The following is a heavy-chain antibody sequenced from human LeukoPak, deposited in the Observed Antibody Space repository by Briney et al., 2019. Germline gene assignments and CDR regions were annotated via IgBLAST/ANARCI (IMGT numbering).Heavy chain of an antibody. V-gene: IGHV3-21*01. CDR1: GFTFSSYS. J-gene: IGHJ4*02. CDR3: ARGGITIFGVVID. CDR2: ISSSSSYI. Sequence: PGGSLTLSCAASGFTFSSYSMNWVRQAPGKGLEWVSSISSSSSYIYYADSVKGRFTISRDNAKNSLYLQMNSLRAEDTAVYYCARGGITIFGVVIDWGQGTLVTVSS. D-gene: IGHD3-3*01.